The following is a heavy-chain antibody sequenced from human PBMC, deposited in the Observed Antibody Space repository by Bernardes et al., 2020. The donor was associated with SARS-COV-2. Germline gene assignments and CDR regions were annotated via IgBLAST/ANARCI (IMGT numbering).Heavy chain of an antibody. D-gene: IGHD2-8*01. CDR2: VNHSGRN. J-gene: IGHJ5*02. CDR1: GGSFSSPY. V-gene: IGHV4-34*01. Sequence: SETLSLTCNVSGGSFSSPYWTWIRQPPGKGLEWIGEVNHSGRNNSNPSLRSRVTMLVDTSQNQFSLRLNSVTAADTAVYYCARLNEGNGRYFWFDPWGQGTLVIVSA. CDR3: ARLNEGNGRYFWFDP.